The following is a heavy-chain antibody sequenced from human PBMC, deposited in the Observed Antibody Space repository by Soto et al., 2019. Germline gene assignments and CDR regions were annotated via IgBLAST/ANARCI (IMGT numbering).Heavy chain of an antibody. CDR2: ISLYSDGT. Sequence: SLKVSCKTSGYTFSNYGITWVRQAPGQPLEWLGWISLYSDGTNYAQKFQGRVSMTTDTSTTTAYMELRSLRSDDTAVYYCARVVPGAEAWFGPWGQGTLVTVSS. CDR1: GYTFSNYG. J-gene: IGHJ5*02. D-gene: IGHD2-2*01. V-gene: IGHV1-18*01. CDR3: ARVVPGAEAWFGP.